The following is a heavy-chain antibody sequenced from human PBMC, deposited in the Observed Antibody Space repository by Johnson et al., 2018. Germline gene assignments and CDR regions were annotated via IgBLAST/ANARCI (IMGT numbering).Heavy chain of an antibody. CDR3: AKPRLLGNFPDAFDI. CDR2: ISYDGSNK. J-gene: IGHJ3*02. D-gene: IGHD7-27*01. CDR1: GFTFSSYA. Sequence: QVQLVESGGGVVQPGRSXRLSCAASGFTFSSYAMHWVRQAPGKGLEWVAVISYDGSNKYDADSVKGRFTISRDNSKNPLYLQMNSPRAEDTAVYSCAKPRLLGNFPDAFDIWGQGTMVTVSS. V-gene: IGHV3-30-3*02.